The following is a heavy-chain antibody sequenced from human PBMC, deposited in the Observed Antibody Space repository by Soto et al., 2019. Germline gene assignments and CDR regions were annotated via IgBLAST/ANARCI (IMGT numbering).Heavy chain of an antibody. D-gene: IGHD6-25*01. CDR1: GYTFTDYY. CDR3: ARDRRLYSSGWEFDY. V-gene: IGHV1-2*02. J-gene: IGHJ4*02. CDR2: ITPNSGGT. Sequence: GASVKVSCKASGYTFTDYYMHWVRQAPGQGLEWMGWITPNSGGTNYAQKFQGRVTMTRDTSISTAYMELSGLRSDDTAVYFCARDRRLYSSGWEFDYWGQGTLVTVSS.